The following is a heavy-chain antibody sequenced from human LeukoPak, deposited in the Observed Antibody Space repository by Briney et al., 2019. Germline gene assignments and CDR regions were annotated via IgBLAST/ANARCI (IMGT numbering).Heavy chain of an antibody. D-gene: IGHD3-10*01. CDR2: INAGNGNT. CDR1: GYTFTSYA. V-gene: IGHV1-3*01. CDR3: ARGLLWFGELFFDY. J-gene: IGHJ4*02. Sequence: GASVKASCKASGYTFTSYAMHWVRQAPGQRLEWMGWINAGNGNTKYSQKFQGRVTITRDTSASTAYMELSSLRSEDTAVYYCARGLLWFGELFFDYWGQGTLVTVSS.